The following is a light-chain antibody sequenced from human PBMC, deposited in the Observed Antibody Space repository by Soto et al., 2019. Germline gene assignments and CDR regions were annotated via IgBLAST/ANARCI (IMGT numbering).Light chain of an antibody. V-gene: IGKV1-12*01. CDR1: QGIERW. CDR3: QQFAISTT. J-gene: IGKJ1*01. CDR2: DAS. Sequence: DIQMTQSPSSVSASVRDRVTITCRASQGIERWMAWYQQKPGKAPSLLIFDASTLHSGVPSRFSGSGSGTDFTLTISSLQPDDFATYYCQQFAISTTFGQGTKVDIK.